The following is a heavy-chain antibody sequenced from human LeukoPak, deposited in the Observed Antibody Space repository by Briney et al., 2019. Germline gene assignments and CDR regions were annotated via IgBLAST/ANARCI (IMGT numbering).Heavy chain of an antibody. D-gene: IGHD2-2*01. CDR2: ISAYNGNT. V-gene: IGHV1-18*01. CDR1: GYTFTSYG. Sequence: ASVKVSCKASGYTFTSYGISWVRQAPGQGLEWMGWISAYNGNTNYAQKLQGRVTMTTDTSTSTAYMELRSLRSDDTAVYYCARVSCSSTSCYHYYYYGMDAWGQGTTVTVSS. CDR3: ARVSCSSTSCYHYYYYGMDA. J-gene: IGHJ6*02.